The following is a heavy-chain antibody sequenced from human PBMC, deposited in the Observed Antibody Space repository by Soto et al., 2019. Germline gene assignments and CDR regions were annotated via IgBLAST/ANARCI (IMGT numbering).Heavy chain of an antibody. Sequence: AASVKVSCKASGGTFSSYAISWVRQAPGQGLEWMGGIIPIFGTANYAQKFQGRVTITADESTSTAYMELSSLRSEDTAVYYCARGRITGTTVEEFDYWGQGTLVTVSS. J-gene: IGHJ4*02. V-gene: IGHV1-69*13. CDR2: IIPIFGTA. CDR3: ARGRITGTTVEEFDY. D-gene: IGHD1-7*01. CDR1: GGTFSSYA.